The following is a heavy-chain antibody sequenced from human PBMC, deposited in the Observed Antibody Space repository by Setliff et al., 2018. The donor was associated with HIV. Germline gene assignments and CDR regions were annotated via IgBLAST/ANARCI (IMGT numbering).Heavy chain of an antibody. Sequence: GGSLRLSCVASGFTFSSYGMHWVRQAPGKGLVWVSRINSDESSTYYADSVKGRFTISRDDAKNTLYLQMHSLRAEDTAVYYCARDLWSSSLVWGQGTLVTVSS. V-gene: IGHV3-74*01. CDR1: GFTFSSYG. CDR2: INSDESST. J-gene: IGHJ4*02. D-gene: IGHD6-6*01. CDR3: ARDLWSSSLV.